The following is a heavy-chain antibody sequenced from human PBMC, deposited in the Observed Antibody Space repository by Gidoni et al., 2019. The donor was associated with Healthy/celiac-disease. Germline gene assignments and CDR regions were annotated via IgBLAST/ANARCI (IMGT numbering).Heavy chain of an antibody. D-gene: IGHD1-26*01. CDR1: GGSISSGGYY. Sequence: QVQLQESGPGLVKPSQTLSLTCTVSGGSISSGGYYWSWIRQHPGKGLEWIGYIYYSGSTYYHPSLKSRVTISVDTSKNQFSLKLSSVTSADTAVYYCARGVVGALGWFDPWGQGTLVTVSS. V-gene: IGHV4-31*03. CDR3: ARGVVGALGWFDP. J-gene: IGHJ5*02. CDR2: IYYSGST.